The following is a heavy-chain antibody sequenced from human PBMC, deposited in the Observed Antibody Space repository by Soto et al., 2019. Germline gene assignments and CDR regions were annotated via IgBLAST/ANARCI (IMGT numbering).Heavy chain of an antibody. CDR2: IYPGDSDT. CDR3: ARQTPIYSSSSGGAFDI. D-gene: IGHD6-6*01. J-gene: IGHJ3*02. CDR1: GYSFTSYW. V-gene: IGHV5-51*01. Sequence: GESLKISCKGSGYSFTSYWIGWVRQMPGKGLEWMGIIYPGDSDTRYSPSVQGQVTISADKSISAAYLQWSSLKASDTAMYYCARQTPIYSSSSGGAFDIWGQGTMVTVSS.